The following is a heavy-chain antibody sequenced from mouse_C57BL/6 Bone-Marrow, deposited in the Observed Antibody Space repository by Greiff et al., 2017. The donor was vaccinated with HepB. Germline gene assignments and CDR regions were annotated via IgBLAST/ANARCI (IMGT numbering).Heavy chain of an antibody. CDR3: ARSGGSGYVVAY. CDR2: IHPNSGST. V-gene: IGHV1-64*01. J-gene: IGHJ3*01. CDR1: GYTFTSYW. D-gene: IGHD3-2*02. Sequence: QVQLQQPGAELVKPGASVKLSCKASGYTFTSYWMHWVKQRPGQGLEWIGMIHPNSGSTNYNEKFKSKATLTVDKSSSTAYMQLSSLTSEDSAVYYCARSGGSGYVVAYWGQGTLVTVSA.